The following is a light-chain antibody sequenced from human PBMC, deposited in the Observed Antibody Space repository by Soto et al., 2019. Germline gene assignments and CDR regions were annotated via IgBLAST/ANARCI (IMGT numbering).Light chain of an antibody. V-gene: IGKV1-5*03. CDR1: QSISNW. J-gene: IGKJ4*01. CDR3: QQCYSYPLS. Sequence: DIQMTQSPSTLSASVGDRVTITCRASQSISNWLAWYQQKPGKAPKVLIYKASSLESGVPSRFSGSGSGTEFTLTISSLQPDDFATYYCQQCYSYPLSFGGGTKVEI. CDR2: KAS.